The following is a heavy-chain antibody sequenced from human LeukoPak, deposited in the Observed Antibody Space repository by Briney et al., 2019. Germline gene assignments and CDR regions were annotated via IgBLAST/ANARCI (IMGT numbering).Heavy chain of an antibody. J-gene: IGHJ5*02. CDR1: GFTFSSYG. V-gene: IGHV3-30*02. CDR3: AKDYSKTSYYGSGTYYRPNWFDP. Sequence: GGSLRLSCAASGFTFSSYGMHWVRQAPGKGLEWVAFIRYDGSNRYYADSVKGRFTISRDNSKNTLYLQMNSLRAEDTAVYYCAKDYSKTSYYGSGTYYRPNWFDPWGQGTLVTVSS. CDR2: IRYDGSNR. D-gene: IGHD3-10*01.